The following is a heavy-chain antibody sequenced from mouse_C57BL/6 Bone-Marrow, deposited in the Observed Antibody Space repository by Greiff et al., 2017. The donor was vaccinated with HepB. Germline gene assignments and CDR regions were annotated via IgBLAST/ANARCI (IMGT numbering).Heavy chain of an antibody. D-gene: IGHD2-1*01. CDR1: GFTFSSYA. J-gene: IGHJ3*01. CDR2: ISDGGSYT. V-gene: IGHV5-4*01. Sequence: VQLKESGGGLVKPGGSLKLSCAASGFTFSSYAMSWFRQTPEKRLEWVATISDGGSYTYYPDNVKGRFTISRDNAKNNLYLQMSHLKSEDTAMYYCARRYGNYGFAYWGQGTLVTVSA. CDR3: ARRYGNYGFAY.